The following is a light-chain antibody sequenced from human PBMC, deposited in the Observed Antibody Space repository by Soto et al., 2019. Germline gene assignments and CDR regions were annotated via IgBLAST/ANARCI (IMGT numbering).Light chain of an antibody. Sequence: QAVVTQPPSASGTPGQRVTISCSGSSSNIGSNTVNWYHQLPGTAPKLLIYSNNQRPSGVPDRFSGSKSGTSASLAISGLQSEDEADYYCAAWDDSLNGFYVFGTGTKLTVL. V-gene: IGLV1-44*01. CDR1: SSNIGSNT. CDR2: SNN. J-gene: IGLJ1*01. CDR3: AAWDDSLNGFYV.